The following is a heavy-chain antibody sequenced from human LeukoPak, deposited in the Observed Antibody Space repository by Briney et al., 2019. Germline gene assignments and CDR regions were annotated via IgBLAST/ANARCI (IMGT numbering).Heavy chain of an antibody. D-gene: IGHD2-15*01. V-gene: IGHV3-9*01. CDR2: ISWNSGSI. Sequence: GGSLRLSCAASGFTFSSYGMHWVRQAPGKGLEWVSGISWNSGSIGYADSVKGRFTISRDNAKNSLYLQMNSLRAEDTALYYCARGSRSTHFDYWGQGTLVTVSS. CDR1: GFTFSSYG. CDR3: ARGSRSTHFDY. J-gene: IGHJ4*02.